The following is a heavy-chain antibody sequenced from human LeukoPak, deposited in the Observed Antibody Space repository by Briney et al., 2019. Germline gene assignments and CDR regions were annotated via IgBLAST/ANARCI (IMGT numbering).Heavy chain of an antibody. CDR2: ISGSSYYT. J-gene: IGHJ3*02. Sequence: GGSLRLSCAASGFTFSDYYMSWIRQAPGKGLEWVSYISGSSYYTKYADSVTGRFTISRDNAKNSLYLQMNSLRAEDTAVYYCARSSSSGGGDSFDIRGQGTMVTVSS. D-gene: IGHD2-21*01. V-gene: IGHV3-11*06. CDR3: ARSSSSGGGDSFDI. CDR1: GFTFSDYY.